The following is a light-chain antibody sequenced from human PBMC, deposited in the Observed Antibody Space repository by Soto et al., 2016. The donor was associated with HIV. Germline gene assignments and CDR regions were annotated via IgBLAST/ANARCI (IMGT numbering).Light chain of an antibody. CDR1: QDISSW. CDR2: VAS. V-gene: IGKV1-12*01. J-gene: IGKJ1*01. CDR3: QQANNFPXT. Sequence: DIQMTQSPPSVSASVGDRVTITCRASQDISSWLAWYRQKPGKAPKLLIYVASSLQSGVPSRFSGSGSGTDFTLTISSLRPEDFATYYCQQANNFPXTFGQGTKGGNQT.